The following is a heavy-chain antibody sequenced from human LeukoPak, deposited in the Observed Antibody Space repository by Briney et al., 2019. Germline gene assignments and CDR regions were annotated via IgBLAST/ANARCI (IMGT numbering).Heavy chain of an antibody. CDR2: ISGSGGST. J-gene: IGHJ4*02. Sequence: GGSLRLSCAASGFTFSSYAMSWVRQAPVKGLEWVSAISGSGGSTYYADSVKGRFTISRDNSKNTLYLQMNSLRAEDTAVDYCNTAMVTLDYWGQGTLVTVSS. CDR3: NTAMVTLDY. CDR1: GFTFSSYA. D-gene: IGHD5-18*01. V-gene: IGHV3-23*01.